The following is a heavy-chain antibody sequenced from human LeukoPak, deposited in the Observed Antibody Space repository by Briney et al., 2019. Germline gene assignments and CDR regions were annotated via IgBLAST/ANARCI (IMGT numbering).Heavy chain of an antibody. V-gene: IGHV3-74*03. CDR3: ARNSDCILFDY. J-gene: IGHJ4*02. D-gene: IGHD3-9*01. CDR2: TMPEGSTT. Sequence: GRSRTLSCPASAFNFRTYWMHWVRQAPGKGMVWVARTMPEGSTTAYADSVTGRFSISRHTATNTPFLQVNSLRAAPTAVDYCARNSDCILFDYWGQGTLVTVSS. CDR1: AFNFRTYW.